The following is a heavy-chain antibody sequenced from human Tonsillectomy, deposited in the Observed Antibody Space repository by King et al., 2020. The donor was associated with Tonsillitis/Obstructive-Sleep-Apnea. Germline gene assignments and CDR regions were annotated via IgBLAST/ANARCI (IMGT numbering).Heavy chain of an antibody. J-gene: IGHJ4*02. CDR2: INPSGGST. D-gene: IGHD6-6*01. Sequence: QLVQSGAEVKKPGASVKVSCKASGYTFTSYYMHWVRQAPGQGLEWMGIINPSGGSTSYAQKFQGRVTMTRDTSTGTVYMGLSSLGSEDTAVYYCARDMSDQIEYSSSLASSDYWGQGTLVTVSS. V-gene: IGHV1-46*01. CDR1: GYTFTSYY. CDR3: ARDMSDQIEYSSSLASSDY.